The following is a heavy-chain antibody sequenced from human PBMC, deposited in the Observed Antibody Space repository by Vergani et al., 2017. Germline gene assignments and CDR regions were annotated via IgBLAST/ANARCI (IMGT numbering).Heavy chain of an antibody. J-gene: IGHJ4*02. D-gene: IGHD3-10*01. CDR1: GYSVVSGYY. CDR3: ARQNPYGSAHVDF. V-gene: IGHV4-38-2*01. Sequence: QVDLQESGPGLVKSSETLSLNCAVSGYSVVSGYYWGWIRQPPGRGLDWIGGVHRTGNTYYTSSLRSRATISRDTSKNQFSLRLTSVTAADTAVYYGARQNPYGSAHVDFWGRGVLVTVSA. CDR2: VHRTGNT.